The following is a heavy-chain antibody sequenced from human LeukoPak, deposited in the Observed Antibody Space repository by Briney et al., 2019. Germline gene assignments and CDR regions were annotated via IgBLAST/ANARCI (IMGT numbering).Heavy chain of an antibody. D-gene: IGHD3-10*01. CDR2: IYPGDSET. Sequence: GESLKISCKASGYSFTSYWIGWVRQMPGKGLEWMGIIYPGDSETRYSPSFQGQVTISADKSISTAYLQWSSLKASDSDIYYCARWYGPGRGDYWGQGTLVTVSS. V-gene: IGHV5-51*01. J-gene: IGHJ4*02. CDR1: GYSFTSYW. CDR3: ARWYGPGRGDY.